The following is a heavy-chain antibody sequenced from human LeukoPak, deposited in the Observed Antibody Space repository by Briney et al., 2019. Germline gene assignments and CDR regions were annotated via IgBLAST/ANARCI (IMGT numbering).Heavy chain of an antibody. V-gene: IGHV3-53*01. J-gene: IGHJ4*02. CDR2: IESGGRT. CDR3: ARENGHIYGYAFLDQ. Sequence: GGSLRLSCAASGFTVSSTYMSWVRQAPGKGLEWVSVIESGGRTYYADSVKGRFTISRDSSKNTLYPQMNSLRAEDTAFYFCARENGHIYGYAFLDQWGQGTLVTVSS. CDR1: GFTVSSTY. D-gene: IGHD5-18*01.